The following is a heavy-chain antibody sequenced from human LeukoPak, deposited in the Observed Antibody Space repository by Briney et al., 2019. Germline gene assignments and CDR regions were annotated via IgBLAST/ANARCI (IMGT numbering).Heavy chain of an antibody. Sequence: GGSLRLSCAASGFTFSSYWMSWVRQAPGKGLEWVANIKQDGSEKYYVDPVKGRFTISRDNSKNSLYLQMNSLRAEDTAVFYCARGMSTGEYWGQGTLVTVSS. V-gene: IGHV3-7*04. J-gene: IGHJ4*02. CDR1: GFTFSSYW. CDR3: ARGMSTGEY. CDR2: IKQDGSEK. D-gene: IGHD3-16*01.